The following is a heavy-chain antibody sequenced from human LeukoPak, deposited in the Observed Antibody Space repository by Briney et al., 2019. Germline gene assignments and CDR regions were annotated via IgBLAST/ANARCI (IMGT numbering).Heavy chain of an antibody. CDR3: ASSTTAGYYMDV. D-gene: IGHD1-1*01. J-gene: IGHJ6*03. CDR1: GFTFSRYA. Sequence: GGSLRLSCAASGFTFSRYAMTWVRQAPGKGLEWVSSISSSSSYIYYADSVKGRFTISRDNAKNSLYLQMNSLRAEDTAVYYCASSTTAGYYMDVWGKGTTVTISS. V-gene: IGHV3-21*01. CDR2: ISSSSSYI.